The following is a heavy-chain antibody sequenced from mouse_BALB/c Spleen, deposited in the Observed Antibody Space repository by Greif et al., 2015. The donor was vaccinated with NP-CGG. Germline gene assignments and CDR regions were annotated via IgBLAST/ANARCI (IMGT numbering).Heavy chain of an antibody. D-gene: IGHD2-1*01. CDR1: GFNTKDTY. Sequence: EVQLQQSGAELVKPGASVKLSCTASGFNTKDTYMHWVKQRPEQGLEWIGRIDPANGNTKYDPKFQGKATITADTSSNTAYLQLSSLTSEDTAVYYCAREGVYYGNYGLMDYWGQGTSVTVSS. V-gene: IGHV14-3*02. J-gene: IGHJ4*01. CDR3: AREGVYYGNYGLMDY. CDR2: IDPANGNT.